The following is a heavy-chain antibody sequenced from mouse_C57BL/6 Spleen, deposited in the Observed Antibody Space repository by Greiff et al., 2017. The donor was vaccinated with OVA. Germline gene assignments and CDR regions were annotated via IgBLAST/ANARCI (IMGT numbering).Heavy chain of an antibody. CDR3: ARSYYGSSSRGYFDV. CDR2: IYPGSGNT. Sequence: QVHVKQSGAELVRPGASVKLSCKASGYTFTDYYINWVKQRPGQGLEWIARIYPGSGNTYYNEKFKGKATLTAEKSSSTAYMQLSSLTSEDSAVYFCARSYYGSSSRGYFDVWGTGTTVTVSS. V-gene: IGHV1-76*01. CDR1: GYTFTDYY. J-gene: IGHJ1*03. D-gene: IGHD1-1*01.